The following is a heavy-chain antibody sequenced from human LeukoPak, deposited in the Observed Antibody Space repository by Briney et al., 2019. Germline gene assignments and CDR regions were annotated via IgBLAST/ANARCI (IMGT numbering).Heavy chain of an antibody. Sequence: ASVKVSCKASGYTFTSYYMHWVRQAPGQGLEWMGIINPSGGSTSYAQKFQGRVTMTRDTSTSTVYMELSSLRSEDTAVYYCARDRDPSGWYSNWFDPWGQETLVTVSS. CDR2: INPSGGST. CDR3: ARDRDPSGWYSNWFDP. J-gene: IGHJ5*02. D-gene: IGHD6-19*01. V-gene: IGHV1-46*01. CDR1: GYTFTSYY.